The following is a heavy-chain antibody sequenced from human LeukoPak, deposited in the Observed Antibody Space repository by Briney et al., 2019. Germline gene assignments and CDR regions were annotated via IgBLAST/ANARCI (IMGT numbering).Heavy chain of an antibody. CDR1: GFTFSGSD. CDR2: IRGKANSYAT. Sequence: GGSLRLSCAASGFTFSGSDMNWVRQASGNGLEWVGRIRGKANSYATAYAASVKGRFTISRDDSKNTAYLQMNSLKTEDTAVYYCTEPDFDYWGPGTLVTVSS. V-gene: IGHV3-73*01. CDR3: TEPDFDY. J-gene: IGHJ4*02.